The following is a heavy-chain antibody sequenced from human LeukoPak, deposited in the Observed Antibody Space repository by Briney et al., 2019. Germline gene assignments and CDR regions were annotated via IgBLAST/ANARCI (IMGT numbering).Heavy chain of an antibody. CDR3: AREYGSGSYDY. D-gene: IGHD3-10*01. CDR2: INTDGSIT. CDR1: GFTFSNYW. J-gene: IGHJ4*02. Sequence: GGSLRLSCAASGFTFSNYWIHWVRQAPGKGLVWVSRINTDGSITSYADSVKGRFTISRDNAKNTLYLQMNSLRAEDTAVYYCAREYGSGSYDYWGQGTLVTVSS. V-gene: IGHV3-74*01.